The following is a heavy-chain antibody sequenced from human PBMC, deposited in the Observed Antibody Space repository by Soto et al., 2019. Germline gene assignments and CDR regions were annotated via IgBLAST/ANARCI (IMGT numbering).Heavy chain of an antibody. CDR2: IWYDGSNK. D-gene: IGHD1-1*01. V-gene: IGHV3-33*01. J-gene: IGHJ6*02. CDR3: ARDRDVQYRTGTHYYYYGMDV. CDR1: GFTFSSYG. Sequence: GGSLRLSCAASGFTFSSYGMHWVRQAPGKGLEWVAVIWYDGSNKYYADSVKGRFTISRDNSKNTLYLQMNSLRAEDTAVYYCARDRDVQYRTGTHYYYYGMDVWGQGTTVTVSS.